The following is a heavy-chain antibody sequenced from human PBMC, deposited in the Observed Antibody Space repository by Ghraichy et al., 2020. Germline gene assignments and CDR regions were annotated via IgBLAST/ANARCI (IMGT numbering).Heavy chain of an antibody. CDR1: GFTFSSYS. D-gene: IGHD3-22*01. J-gene: IGHJ4*02. Sequence: GESLNISCAASGFTFSSYSMNWVRQAPGKGLEWVSSISSSSSYIYYADSVKGRFTISRDNAKNSLYLQMNSLRAEDTAVYYCARPYYYDSSGYYDYWGQGTLVTVSS. CDR2: ISSSSSYI. CDR3: ARPYYYDSSGYYDY. V-gene: IGHV3-21*01.